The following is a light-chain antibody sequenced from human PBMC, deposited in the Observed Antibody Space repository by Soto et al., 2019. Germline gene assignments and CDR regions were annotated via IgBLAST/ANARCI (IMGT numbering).Light chain of an antibody. V-gene: IGLV1-40*01. J-gene: IGLJ1*01. Sequence: PSVSGAPGQRVTISCPGSSSNIGAGYDVHWYQQLPGTAPKLLIYGNSNRPSGVPDRFSGSKSGTSASLAITGLQAEDEADYYCQSYDSSLSEVFGTGTKLTVL. CDR2: GNS. CDR3: QSYDSSLSEV. CDR1: SSNIGAGYD.